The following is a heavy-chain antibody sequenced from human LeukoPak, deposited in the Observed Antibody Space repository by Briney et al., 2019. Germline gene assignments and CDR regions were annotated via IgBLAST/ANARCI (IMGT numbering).Heavy chain of an antibody. V-gene: IGHV3-74*01. CDR3: ATKQWLAPPPDS. Sequence: GGSLRLSCAASGFTFSKYWMLWVRQAPGKGMECVSRINTDGTVTTYADTVKGRFTVSRDNADNTMLLQMNSVRDEDTAVYYCATKQWLAPPPDSWGQGTPVTVSS. CDR1: GFTFSKYW. CDR2: INTDGTVT. D-gene: IGHD6-19*01. J-gene: IGHJ4*02.